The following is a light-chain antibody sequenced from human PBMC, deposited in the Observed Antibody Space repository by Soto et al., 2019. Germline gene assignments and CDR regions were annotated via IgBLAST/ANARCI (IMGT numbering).Light chain of an antibody. CDR2: DAS. J-gene: IGKJ5*01. V-gene: IGKV3-20*01. CDR3: QQYGSSPPVT. Sequence: EIVMTQSPATLSLSPGDRVTLSCRASQSVSSNLAWYQQKPGQAPRLLIYDASTRATGIPDRFSGSGSGTDFTLTISRLEPEDFAVYYCQQYGSSPPVTFGQGTRLEIK. CDR1: QSVSSN.